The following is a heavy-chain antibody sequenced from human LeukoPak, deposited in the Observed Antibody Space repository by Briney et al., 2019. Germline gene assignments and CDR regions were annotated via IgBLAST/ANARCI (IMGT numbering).Heavy chain of an antibody. J-gene: IGHJ5*02. D-gene: IGHD2-2*01. CDR3: ARVVVVVPAAIGWFDP. CDR1: GYTFTGYD. CDR2: ISAYNGNT. V-gene: IGHV1-18*01. Sequence: ASVKVSCKASGYTFTGYDINWVRQATGQGLEWMGWISAYNGNTNYAQKLQGRVTMTTDTSTSTAYMELRSLRSDDTAAYYCARVVVVVPAAIGWFDPWGQGTLVTVSS.